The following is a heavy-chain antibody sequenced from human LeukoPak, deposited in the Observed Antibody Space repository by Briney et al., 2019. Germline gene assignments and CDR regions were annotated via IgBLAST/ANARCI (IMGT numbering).Heavy chain of an antibody. D-gene: IGHD5-24*01. V-gene: IGHV3-23*01. CDR1: GFTFSNYA. J-gene: IGHJ5*02. CDR2: LTGRGDSA. Sequence: GGSLRLSCGASGFTFSNYAMYWVRQALGKGLEWVSGLTGRGDSAYYADSVKGRFTISRDNSKNTLYLEMNSLRADDTAVYYCAKRGNTISFFDPWGRGTLVTVSS. CDR3: AKRGNTISFFDP.